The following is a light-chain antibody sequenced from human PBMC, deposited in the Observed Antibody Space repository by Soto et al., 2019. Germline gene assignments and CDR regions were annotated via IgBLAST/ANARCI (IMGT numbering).Light chain of an antibody. CDR2: DAS. V-gene: IGKV1-33*01. CDR3: QQYDNPFT. J-gene: IGKJ4*01. Sequence: DIQMTQSPSSLSASLGDRVTITCQASQDISNYLNWYQQKPGKAPKLLIYDASNLETGVPSRFSGSGSGTDFTFTISSLQPEDIATYYCQQYDNPFTFGGGTKVVIK. CDR1: QDISNY.